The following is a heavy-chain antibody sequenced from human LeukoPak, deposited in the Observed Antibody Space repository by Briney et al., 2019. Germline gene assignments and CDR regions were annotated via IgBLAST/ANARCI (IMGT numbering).Heavy chain of an antibody. CDR2: ISSSGSTI. Sequence: QPGGSLRLSCAASGFTFSGYEMNWVRQAPGKGLEWVSYISSSGSTIYYADSVKGRFTISRDNAKNSLYLQMNSLRAEDTAVYYCARSYCTNGVCYKGSSWGQGTLVTVSS. D-gene: IGHD2-8*01. CDR3: ARSYCTNGVCYKGSS. V-gene: IGHV3-48*03. CDR1: GFTFSGYE. J-gene: IGHJ5*02.